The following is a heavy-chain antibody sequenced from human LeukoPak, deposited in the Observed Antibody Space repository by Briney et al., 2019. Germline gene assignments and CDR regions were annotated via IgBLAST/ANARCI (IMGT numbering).Heavy chain of an antibody. CDR1: GFSFRRYN. Sequence: GSLRLSCAASGFSFRRYNMNWVRQAPGKGLEWVSSISSSLSYIYYADSVKGRFTISRDNSKNSLYLQMNSLRAEETAVYYCARDLGPYYYYMDVWGKGTTVTVSS. CDR2: ISSSLSYI. J-gene: IGHJ6*03. V-gene: IGHV3-21*01. CDR3: ARDLGPYYYYMDV.